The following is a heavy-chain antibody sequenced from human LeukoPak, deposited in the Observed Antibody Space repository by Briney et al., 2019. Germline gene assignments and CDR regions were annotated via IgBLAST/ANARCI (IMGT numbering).Heavy chain of an antibody. CDR1: GFTFSSYS. Sequence: GGSLRLSCAASGFTFSSYSMNWVRQAPGKGLEWVSVIDTGGSAYYADSVKGRFTISRDNSKNTVYLQMTSLRAEDTAVYYCARAPDYYDSSGSHDAFDIWGQGTMVTVSS. J-gene: IGHJ3*02. CDR3: ARAPDYYDSSGSHDAFDI. V-gene: IGHV3-66*01. CDR2: IDTGGSA. D-gene: IGHD3-22*01.